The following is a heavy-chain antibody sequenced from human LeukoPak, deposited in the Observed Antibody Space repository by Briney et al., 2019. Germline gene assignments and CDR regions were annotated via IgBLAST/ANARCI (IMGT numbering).Heavy chain of an antibody. CDR2: FNPNSGGT. CDR1: GYTFTGYD. CDR3: ARGFVVRGIQLYMGAFDI. V-gene: IGHV1-2*02. Sequence: SVKVSCTASGYTFTGYDMNWVRQAPGQGLKWMGWFNPNSGGTNYAQKFQGRVTMTRDTSMSPAYMELSRLRSDDTAVYYCARGFVVRGIQLYMGAFDIWGQGTMVTVSS. D-gene: IGHD5-18*01. J-gene: IGHJ3*02.